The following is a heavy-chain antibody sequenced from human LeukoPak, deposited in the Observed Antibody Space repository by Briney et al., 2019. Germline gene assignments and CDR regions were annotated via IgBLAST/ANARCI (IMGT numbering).Heavy chain of an antibody. Sequence: GGSLRLSCAASGFTFSSYAMHWVRQAPGKGLEYVSAISSDGGTTYYANSVKGRFTISRDNSKNTLYLQMNSLRAEDTAVYYCARDPRAAAPFYGMDVWGQGTTVTVSS. J-gene: IGHJ6*02. V-gene: IGHV3-64*01. CDR1: GFTFSSYA. CDR3: ARDPRAAAPFYGMDV. CDR2: ISSDGGTT. D-gene: IGHD6-13*01.